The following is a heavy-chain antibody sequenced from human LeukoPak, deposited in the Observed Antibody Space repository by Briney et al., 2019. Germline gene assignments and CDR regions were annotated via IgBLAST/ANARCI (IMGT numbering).Heavy chain of an antibody. CDR2: ISGSGGST. J-gene: IGHJ4*02. D-gene: IGHD2-21*01. Sequence: PGGSLRLSCAASGFTFSSYAMSWVRQAPGKGLEWVSAISGSGGSTYYADSVKGRFTISRDNSKNTLYLQMNSLRAEDTAVYYCAPDVVIAILTFDYWGQGTLVTVSS. V-gene: IGHV3-23*01. CDR3: APDVVIAILTFDY. CDR1: GFTFSSYA.